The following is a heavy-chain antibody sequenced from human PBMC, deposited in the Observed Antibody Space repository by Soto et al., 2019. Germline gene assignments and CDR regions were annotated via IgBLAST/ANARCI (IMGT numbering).Heavy chain of an antibody. Sequence: QVQLQQWGAGLLKPSETLSLNCAVTGGSLSGYYWSWIRQPPGKGLEWIGEVKDGGHTNYSPSLRGPVTISSDTANHQVSLRLNSGTAADTGVDYCARGQEGVVATHWDQGSLVTVSS. CDR3: ARGQEGVVATH. V-gene: IGHV4-34*01. D-gene: IGHD5-12*01. CDR2: VKDGGHT. CDR1: GGSLSGYY. J-gene: IGHJ4*02.